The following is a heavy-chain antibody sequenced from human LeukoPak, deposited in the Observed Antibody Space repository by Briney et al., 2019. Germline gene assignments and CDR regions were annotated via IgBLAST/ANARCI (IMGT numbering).Heavy chain of an antibody. CDR3: ARKLTGYYDSSGYYEGFDP. CDR1: GYTFTSYD. D-gene: IGHD3-22*01. CDR2: MNPNSGNT. J-gene: IGHJ5*02. V-gene: IGHV1-8*01. Sequence: ASVKVSCKASGYTFTSYDINWVRQATGQGLEWMEWMNPNSGNTGYAQKFQGRVTMTRNTSISTAYMELSSLRSEDTAVYYCARKLTGYYDSSGYYEGFDPWGQGTLVTVSS.